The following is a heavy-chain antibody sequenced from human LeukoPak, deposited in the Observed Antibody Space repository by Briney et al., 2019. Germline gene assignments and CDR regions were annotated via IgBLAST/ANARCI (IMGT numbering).Heavy chain of an antibody. CDR2: IYTSGST. D-gene: IGHD2-2*01. Sequence: SETLSLTCTVSGGSISSYYWSWIRQPPGKGLEWIGYIYTSGSTNYNPSLKSRVTISVDTSKNQFSLKLSSVPAADTAVYYCARDRGDCSSTSCRVSWYFDLWGRGTLVTVSS. CDR3: ARDRGDCSSTSCRVSWYFDL. J-gene: IGHJ2*01. CDR1: GGSISSYY. V-gene: IGHV4-4*09.